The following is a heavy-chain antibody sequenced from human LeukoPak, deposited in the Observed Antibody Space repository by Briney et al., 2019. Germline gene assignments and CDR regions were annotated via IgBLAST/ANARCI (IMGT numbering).Heavy chain of an antibody. CDR3: XXXXXXXDSSGYYVHYFDY. V-gene: IGHV4-59*08. CDR1: GGSISSYY. J-gene: IGHJ4*02. D-gene: IGHD3-22*01. CDR2: IYYSGST. Sequence: SETLFLTCTVSGGSISSYYWSWIRQPPGKGLEWIGYIYYSGSTNYNPSLKSRVTISVDTSKNQFSLKLSSVTAADTAVYYCXXXXXXXDSSGYYVHYFDYWGQGTLVTVSS.